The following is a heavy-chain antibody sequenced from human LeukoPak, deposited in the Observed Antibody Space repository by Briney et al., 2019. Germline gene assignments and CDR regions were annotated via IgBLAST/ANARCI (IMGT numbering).Heavy chain of an antibody. CDR2: INPNSGGT. CDR1: GYTFTGHY. D-gene: IGHD6-19*01. V-gene: IGHV1-2*02. J-gene: IGHJ6*03. CDR3: ARVVAVTGTPVYYMDV. Sequence: ASVKVSCQASGYTFTGHYMHWVRQAPGQGLEWMGWINPNSGGTNYAQKFQGRVTMTRDTSVSTAYMELSRLRSDDAPVYYCARVVAVTGTPVYYMDVWGKGTTVTVSS.